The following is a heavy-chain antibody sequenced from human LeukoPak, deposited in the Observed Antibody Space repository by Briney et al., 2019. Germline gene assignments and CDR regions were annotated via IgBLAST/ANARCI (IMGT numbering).Heavy chain of an antibody. CDR1: GFTVSSKY. CDR2: IFNGGST. CDR3: ARGLFASGSYYNFFDY. D-gene: IGHD3-10*01. J-gene: IGHJ4*02. Sequence: QPGGSLRLSCAASGFTVSSKYMSWVRQAPGKGLEWVSVIFNGGSTYYADSVKGRFTISTDNSKNMLYLQMNSLRAEDTAVYYCARGLFASGSYYNFFDYWAQGTRVTVSS. V-gene: IGHV3-66*01.